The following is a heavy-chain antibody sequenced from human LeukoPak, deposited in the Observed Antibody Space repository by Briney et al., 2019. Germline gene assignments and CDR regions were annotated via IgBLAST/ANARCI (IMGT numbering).Heavy chain of an antibody. D-gene: IGHD5-18*01. CDR3: ARIVAYGYGYIDY. CDR2: IYYSGNT. CDR1: GGSISGYY. V-gene: IGHV4-59*01. J-gene: IGHJ4*01. Sequence: KPSETLSLTCTVSGGSISGYYWSWIRQPPGKGLEWIGYIYYSGNTNYNPSLKSRVTISVDTSKNQSSLKLSSVTAADTAVYYCARIVAYGYGYIDYWGHGTLVTVSS.